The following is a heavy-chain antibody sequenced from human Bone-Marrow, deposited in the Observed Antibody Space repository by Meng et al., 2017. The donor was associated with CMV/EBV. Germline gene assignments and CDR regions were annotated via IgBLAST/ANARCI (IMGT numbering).Heavy chain of an antibody. Sequence: GSLRLSCTVSGGSVSSGSYYWSWIRQPPGKGLDCIGYIYYSGSTNYNPSLKSRFTISVDTSKNQFSLKLSSVTAADTAVYYCARGEVVATTSDNSFDPWGQGTLVTVSS. CDR1: GGSVSSGSYY. CDR3: ARGEVVATTSDNSFDP. J-gene: IGHJ5*02. D-gene: IGHD3-22*01. CDR2: IYYSGST. V-gene: IGHV4-61*01.